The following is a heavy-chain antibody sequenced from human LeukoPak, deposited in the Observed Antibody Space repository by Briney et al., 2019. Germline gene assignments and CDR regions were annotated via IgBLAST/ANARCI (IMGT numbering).Heavy chain of an antibody. D-gene: IGHD6-13*01. V-gene: IGHV1-46*01. CDR2: INPSGGST. J-gene: IGHJ5*02. Sequence: GASVKVSCKASGYTFTSYYMHWVRQAPGQGLEWMGIINPSGGSTSYAQKFQGRVTMTRDTSTSTVYMELSSLRSEDTAVYHRARDAPIAAADILNWFDPWGQGTLVTVSS. CDR3: ARDAPIAAADILNWFDP. CDR1: GYTFTSYY.